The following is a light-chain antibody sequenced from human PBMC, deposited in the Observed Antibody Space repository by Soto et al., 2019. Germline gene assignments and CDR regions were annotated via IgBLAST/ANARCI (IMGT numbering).Light chain of an antibody. CDR3: QSYASTVSVV. CDR2: EHN. Sequence: NFMLTQPHSVSESPGKTVTVSCTRDSGSIASSSVQWFQQRPGSAPTTVIYEHNQRPSGVPDRFSGSIDSSSNSASLTISGLRAEDEADYYCQSYASTVSVVFGGGTKLTVL. CDR1: SGSIASSS. J-gene: IGLJ2*01. V-gene: IGLV6-57*04.